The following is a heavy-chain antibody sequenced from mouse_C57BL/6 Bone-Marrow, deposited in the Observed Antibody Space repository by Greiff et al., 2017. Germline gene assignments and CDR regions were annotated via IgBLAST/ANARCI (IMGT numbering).Heavy chain of an antibody. Sequence: VQLQQSGAELARPGASVKMSCKASGYTFTSYTMHWVKQRPGQGLEWIGYINPSSGYTKYNQKFKDKATLTADKSSSTAYMQLSSLTSEDSAVYCGARRGTTGSSWFAYWGQGTLVTVSA. D-gene: IGHD1-1*01. CDR2: INPSSGYT. J-gene: IGHJ3*01. CDR3: ARRGTTGSSWFAY. V-gene: IGHV1-4*01. CDR1: GYTFTSYT.